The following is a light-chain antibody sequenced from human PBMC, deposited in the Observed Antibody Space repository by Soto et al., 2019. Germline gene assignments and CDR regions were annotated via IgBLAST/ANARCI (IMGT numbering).Light chain of an antibody. CDR1: RSRFGSNT. CDR3: AAWVDRLKGVL. J-gene: IGLJ3*02. V-gene: IGLV1-44*01. CDR2: NNN. Sequence: QSVLNQPPSASGTPGQRVTLPCSGSRSRFGSNTVNLHQQVPGTAPKLLIYNNNPRASGIPDRYPGSKSGTSASLAISGRQSEDEAESDCAAWVDRLKGVLFGAGTALAVL.